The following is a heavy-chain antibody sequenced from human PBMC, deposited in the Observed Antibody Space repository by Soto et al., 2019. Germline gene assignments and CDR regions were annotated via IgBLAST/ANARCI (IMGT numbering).Heavy chain of an antibody. CDR2: IYPGDSDT. CDR1: GYSFTNYW. D-gene: IGHD1-26*01. J-gene: IGHJ5*02. V-gene: IGHV5-51*01. CDR3: ARCAYSGSLNWFDP. Sequence: PGESLKISCKGSGYSFTNYWIGWVRQMPGKGLEWMGIIYPGDSDTRYSPSFQGQVTISADKSIITAYLQWSSLKASDTAIYYCARCAYSGSLNWFDPWGQGTLVTVSS.